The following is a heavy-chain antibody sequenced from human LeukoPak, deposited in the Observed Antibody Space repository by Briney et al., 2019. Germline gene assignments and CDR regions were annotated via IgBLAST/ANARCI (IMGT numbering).Heavy chain of an antibody. J-gene: IGHJ4*02. CDR2: IYYSGST. CDR1: GDSISSVF. V-gene: IGHV4-59*01. CDR3: ARGDDSSGYYYSDY. Sequence: SETLSLTCSVSGDSISSVFWSWIRQPPGKGLEWIGYIYYSGSTNYNPSLKSRVTISVDTSKNQFSLKLSSVTAADTAVYYCARGDDSSGYYYSDYWGQGTLVTVSS. D-gene: IGHD3-22*01.